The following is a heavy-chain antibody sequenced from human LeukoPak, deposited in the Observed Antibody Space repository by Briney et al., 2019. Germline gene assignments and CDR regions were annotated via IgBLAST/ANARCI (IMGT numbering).Heavy chain of an antibody. CDR1: GYSFSTYW. CDR2: IYPRDSET. Sequence: GESLKISCEGSGYSFSTYWIAWVRQMPGKGLEWMGSIYPRDSETRYSPSFQGQVTISADNSISTACLQWSSLKASDTAMYYCARPAYSSSLSSHFDPWGQGTLVTVSS. CDR3: ARPAYSSSLSSHFDP. V-gene: IGHV5-51*01. J-gene: IGHJ5*02. D-gene: IGHD6-13*01.